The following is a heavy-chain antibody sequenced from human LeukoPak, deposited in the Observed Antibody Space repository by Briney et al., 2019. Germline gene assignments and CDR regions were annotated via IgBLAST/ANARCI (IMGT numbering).Heavy chain of an antibody. V-gene: IGHV3-23*01. CDR1: GFTFSSYA. J-gene: IGHJ4*02. CDR2: ISGSGGST. Sequence: GGSLRLSCAASGFTFSSYAMSWVRQAPGKGLGWVSAISGSGGSTYYADSVKGRFTISRDNSMNTLMLKMSSLKTEDTDVYYCAKEALVVYVHDYWGQGTLVTVSS. CDR3: AKEALVVYVHDY. D-gene: IGHD2-8*01.